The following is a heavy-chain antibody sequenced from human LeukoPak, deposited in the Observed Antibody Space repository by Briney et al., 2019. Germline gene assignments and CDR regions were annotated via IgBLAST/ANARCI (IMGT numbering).Heavy chain of an antibody. J-gene: IGHJ3*02. Sequence: GGSLRLSCAASGFTFSSYAMSWVRQAPGKGLEWVSAISGSGGSTYYADSVKGRFTISRDNSKNTLYLQMNSLRAEDTAVYYCAKDYYDSSGYYQGDDAFDIWGQGTMVTVSS. CDR1: GFTFSSYA. V-gene: IGHV3-23*01. D-gene: IGHD3-22*01. CDR2: ISGSGGST. CDR3: AKDYYDSSGYYQGDDAFDI.